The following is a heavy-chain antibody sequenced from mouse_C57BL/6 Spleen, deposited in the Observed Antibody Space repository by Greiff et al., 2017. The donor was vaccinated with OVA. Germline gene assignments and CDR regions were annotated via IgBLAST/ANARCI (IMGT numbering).Heavy chain of an antibody. D-gene: IGHD1-1*01. CDR2: IDPSDSYT. CDR3: ARNYYYYGSSRYCFDY. Sequence: QVQLKQPGAELVMPGASVKLSCKASGYTFTSYWMHWVKQRPGQGLEWIGEIDPSDSYTNYNQKFKGKSTLTVDKSSSTDYMQLSSLTSEDSAVYYCARNYYYYGSSRYCFDYWGQGTTLTVSS. J-gene: IGHJ2*01. V-gene: IGHV1-69*01. CDR1: GYTFTSYW.